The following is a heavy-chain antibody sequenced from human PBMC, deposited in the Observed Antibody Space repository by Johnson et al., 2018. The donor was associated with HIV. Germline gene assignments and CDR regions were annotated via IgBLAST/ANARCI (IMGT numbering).Heavy chain of an antibody. Sequence: VQLVESGGGLVQPGRSLKLSCAVSGFSVSYNYMSWVRQAPGKGLEWVSVISSGGVTYYIDSVKGRFTISRDSSKNTLYLQMNSLRAEDTAVYYCVREGSEWLAGENTFDIWGQGTMVTVSS. CDR3: VREGSEWLAGENTFDI. CDR1: GFSVSYNY. V-gene: IGHV3-66*01. CDR2: ISSGGVT. D-gene: IGHD6-19*01. J-gene: IGHJ3*02.